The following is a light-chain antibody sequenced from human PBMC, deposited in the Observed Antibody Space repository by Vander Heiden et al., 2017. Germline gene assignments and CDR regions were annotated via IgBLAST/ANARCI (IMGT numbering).Light chain of an antibody. CDR2: AAA. CDR1: QGISSY. Sequence: DIQFTQSPSFLSASVGDSVTIPCRARQGISSYLAWYQQKPGKAPKRLIYAAAAVQSGVPSRCSGRGCGREVALTMSRGQGGDGAVEGGGERKAGGVTFGGGTKVEIK. J-gene: IGKJ4*01. V-gene: IGKV1-9*01. CDR3: GERKAGGVT.